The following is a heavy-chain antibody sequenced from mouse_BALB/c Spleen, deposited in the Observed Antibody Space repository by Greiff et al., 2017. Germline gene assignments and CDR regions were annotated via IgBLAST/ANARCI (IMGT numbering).Heavy chain of an antibody. D-gene: IGHD4-1*01. CDR2: ISSGSSTI. V-gene: IGHV5-17*02. CDR3: ARLGLGFAY. Sequence: EVKLQESGGGLVQPGGSRKLSCAASGFTFSSFGMHWVRQAPEKGLEWVAYISSGSSTIYYADTVKGRFTISRDNPKNTLFLQMTSLRSEDTAMYYCARLGLGFAYWGQGTLVTVSA. CDR1: GFTFSSFG. J-gene: IGHJ3*01.